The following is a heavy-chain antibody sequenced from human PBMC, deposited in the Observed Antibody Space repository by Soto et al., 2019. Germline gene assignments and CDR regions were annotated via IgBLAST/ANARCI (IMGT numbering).Heavy chain of an antibody. CDR1: GYSFTSYW. D-gene: IGHD3-10*01. CDR3: AGGGVRGVITRTRDYYGMDV. V-gene: IGHV5-51*01. Sequence: PGESMKISCKGSGYSFTSYWIGWVRQMPGKGLEWMGIIYPGDSDTRYSPSFQGQVTISADKSISTAYLQWSSLKASDTAMYYCAGGGVRGVITRTRDYYGMDVWGQGTTVTVSS. J-gene: IGHJ6*02. CDR2: IYPGDSDT.